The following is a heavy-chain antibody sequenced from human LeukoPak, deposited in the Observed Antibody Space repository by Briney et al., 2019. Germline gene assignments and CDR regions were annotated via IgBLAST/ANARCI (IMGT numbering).Heavy chain of an antibody. V-gene: IGHV3-74*01. CDR1: GFTFSSHW. D-gene: IGHD3-16*01. J-gene: IGHJ4*02. CDR3: AREGGDYDKGNFDY. Sequence: GGSLRLSCAASGFTFSSHWMHWVRQGPGKGLLWVSCINIDGSRIRYADSVKGRFTISRDNAKNTLYLQMNSLRAEDTAVYYCAREGGDYDKGNFDYWGQGTLVTVPS. CDR2: INIDGSRI.